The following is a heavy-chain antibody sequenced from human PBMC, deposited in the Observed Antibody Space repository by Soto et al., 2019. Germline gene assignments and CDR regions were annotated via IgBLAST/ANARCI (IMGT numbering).Heavy chain of an antibody. V-gene: IGHV3-30*04. Sequence: VGSLRLSCAASGFSFSRYAIHWVRQAPGKGLEWVAVISKDGSHKYYLESVKGRFTISRDNSKNILSLQMNSLRDEDTAVYYCARSRSGAVADSFDFWGQGTLVTVSS. J-gene: IGHJ4*02. CDR1: GFSFSRYA. CDR3: ARSRSGAVADSFDF. CDR2: ISKDGSHK. D-gene: IGHD3-10*01.